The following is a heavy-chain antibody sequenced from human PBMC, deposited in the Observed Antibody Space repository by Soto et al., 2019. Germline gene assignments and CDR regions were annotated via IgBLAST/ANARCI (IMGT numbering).Heavy chain of an antibody. D-gene: IGHD5-12*01. J-gene: IGHJ4*02. CDR1: GFSFSTYD. CDR3: ARERRWLQYPVDFDY. CDR2: ISGNSAYV. Sequence: GGSLRLSCAASGFSFSTYDMNWVRQAPGKGLEWVSFISGNSAYVYYADSVRGRFTISRDNAKNSLYLQMNSLRAEDTSVYYCARERRWLQYPVDFDYWGQGTLVTVSS. V-gene: IGHV3-21*01.